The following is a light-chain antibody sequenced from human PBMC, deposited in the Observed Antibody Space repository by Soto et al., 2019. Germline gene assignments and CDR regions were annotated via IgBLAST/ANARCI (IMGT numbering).Light chain of an antibody. Sequence: QAHSSLSASGVDVLHITCRASQRISTWLAWYQPQPGKAPKLLISDASSLETGVPSRFSGSGSGTEFTLTINSLQPEDFAVYYWQHYGDSPSFGGGTKVDI. CDR2: DAS. CDR3: QHYGDSPS. J-gene: IGKJ4*01. V-gene: IGKV1-5*01. CDR1: QRISTW.